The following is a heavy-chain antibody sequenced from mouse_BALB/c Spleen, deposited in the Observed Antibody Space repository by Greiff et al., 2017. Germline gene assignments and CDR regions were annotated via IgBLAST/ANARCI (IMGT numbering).Heavy chain of an antibody. D-gene: IGHD2-2*01. Sequence: VHVKQSGAELVKPGASVKLSCTASGFNIKDTYMHWVKQRPEQGLEWIGRIDPANGNTKYDPKFQGKATITADTSSNTAYLQLSSLTSEDTAVYYCARGDGYDYYFDYWGQGTTLTVSS. V-gene: IGHV14-3*02. CDR1: GFNIKDTY. J-gene: IGHJ2*01. CDR3: ARGDGYDYYFDY. CDR2: IDPANGNT.